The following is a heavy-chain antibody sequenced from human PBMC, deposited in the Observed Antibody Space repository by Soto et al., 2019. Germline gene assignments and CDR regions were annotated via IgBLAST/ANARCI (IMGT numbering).Heavy chain of an antibody. CDR1: GGSFSGYY. V-gene: IGHV4-34*01. D-gene: IGHD5-12*01. Sequence: SETLSLTCAVYGGSFSGYYWSWIRQPPGKGLEWIGEINHSGSTNYNPSLKSRVTTSVDTSKNQFSLKLSSVTAADTAVYYCARGGGYDSFDFWGQGIQVTVSS. J-gene: IGHJ4*02. CDR3: ARGGGYDSFDF. CDR2: INHSGST.